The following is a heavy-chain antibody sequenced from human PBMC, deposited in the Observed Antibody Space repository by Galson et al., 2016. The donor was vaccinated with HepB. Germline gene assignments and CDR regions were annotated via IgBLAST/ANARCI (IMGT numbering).Heavy chain of an antibody. D-gene: IGHD2-2*01. Sequence: SLRLSCAASGFTFRNYGMAWVRQAPGKGLEWVSSISGSGDSTYYADAVKGRFTISRDNSRNTLYLQMDSLRAEDTAVHYCAKGNIVQVPAAPYAWGQGALVMVSS. CDR3: AKGNIVQVPAAPYA. CDR2: ISGSGDST. V-gene: IGHV3-23*01. J-gene: IGHJ1*01. CDR1: GFTFRNYG.